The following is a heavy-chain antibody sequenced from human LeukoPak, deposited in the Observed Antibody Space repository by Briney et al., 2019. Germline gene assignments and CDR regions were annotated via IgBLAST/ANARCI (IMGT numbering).Heavy chain of an antibody. CDR2: ISSSGSTI. CDR1: GFTFSSYE. Sequence: PGGSLRLSCAASGFTFSSYEMNWVRQAPGKGLEWVSYISSSGSTIYYADSVKGRFTISRDNAKNSLYLQMNSLRAEDTAVYYCATDRGYGDYYYYAMDVWGQGTTVTVSS. D-gene: IGHD4-17*01. CDR3: ATDRGYGDYYYYAMDV. V-gene: IGHV3-48*03. J-gene: IGHJ6*02.